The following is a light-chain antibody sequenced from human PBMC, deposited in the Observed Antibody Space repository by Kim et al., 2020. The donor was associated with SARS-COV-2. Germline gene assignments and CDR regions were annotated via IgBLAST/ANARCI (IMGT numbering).Light chain of an antibody. V-gene: IGKV3-20*01. CDR1: QSVSSSY. Sequence: SPGERATLSCRPSQSVSSSYLAWYQQKPGQAPRLLIYGASRRATGIPDRFSGSGSGTDFTLTISRLEPEDFAVYYCQQYGSSRLTFGGGTKVDIK. J-gene: IGKJ4*01. CDR3: QQYGSSRLT. CDR2: GAS.